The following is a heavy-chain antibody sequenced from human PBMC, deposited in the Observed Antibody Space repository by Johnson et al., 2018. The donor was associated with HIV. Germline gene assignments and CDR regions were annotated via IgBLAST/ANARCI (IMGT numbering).Heavy chain of an antibody. CDR3: ARDSQWELRPDAFDI. V-gene: IGHV3-30*04. J-gene: IGHJ3*02. Sequence: QVQLVESGGGVVQPGRSLRLSCAASGFTFSSYAMHWVRQAPGKGLEWVAVISYDGSDKYYADSVKGRFTISRDSSKNTLYLQMNSLRAEDTAVYYCARDSQWELRPDAFDIWGQGPMVTVSS. CDR2: ISYDGSDK. CDR1: GFTFSSYA. D-gene: IGHD1-26*01.